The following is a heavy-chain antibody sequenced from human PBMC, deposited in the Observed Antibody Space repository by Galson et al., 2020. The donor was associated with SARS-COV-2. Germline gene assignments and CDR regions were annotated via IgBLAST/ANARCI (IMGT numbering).Heavy chain of an antibody. Sequence: GESLKISCAASGFTFSSYSMNWVRQAPGKGLEWVSSISSGSDYIYHADLLKGRFTISRDNAKNSLYLQMNSLRDEDTAVYYCARGQLMVLDYWGQGALVTVSS. D-gene: IGHD6-13*01. J-gene: IGHJ4*02. CDR1: GFTFSSYS. CDR2: ISSGSDYI. CDR3: ARGQLMVLDY. V-gene: IGHV3-21*01.